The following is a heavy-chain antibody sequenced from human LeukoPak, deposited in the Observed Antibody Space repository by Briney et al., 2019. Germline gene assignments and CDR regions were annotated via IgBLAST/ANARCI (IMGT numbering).Heavy chain of an antibody. CDR1: EVSISGSIYY. CDR2: MHYSGST. CDR3: ATYKRGIPHEY. J-gene: IGHJ4*02. V-gene: IGHV4-39*01. D-gene: IGHD1-1*01. Sequence: SETLSLTCTVSEVSISGSIYYWGWIRQPPGKGLEWIATMHYSGSTYYNPSLKSRVTISVDTSKNQVSLKLTSVIAADTAVYYCATYKRGIPHEYWGQGTLVTVSS.